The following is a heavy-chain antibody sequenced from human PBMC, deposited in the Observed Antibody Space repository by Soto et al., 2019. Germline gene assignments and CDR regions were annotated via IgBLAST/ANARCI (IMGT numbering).Heavy chain of an antibody. Sequence: QVQLQESGPGLVKPSETLSLTCTVSGGSVSSGSYYWSWIRQPPGKGLEWIGYISYSGSTNYNPSRKRRVTISVDTSKNQFSLKLSSVTAADTAVYYCAREPTTVTNYYYYALDVWGQGTTVTVSS. J-gene: IGHJ6*02. CDR1: GGSVSSGSYY. V-gene: IGHV4-61*01. CDR2: ISYSGST. D-gene: IGHD4-17*01. CDR3: AREPTTVTNYYYYALDV.